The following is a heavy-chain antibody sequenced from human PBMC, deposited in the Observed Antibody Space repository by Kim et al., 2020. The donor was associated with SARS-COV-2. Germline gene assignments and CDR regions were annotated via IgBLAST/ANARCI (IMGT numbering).Heavy chain of an antibody. Sequence: GGSLRLSCAASGFTFSSYGMHWVRQAPGKGLEWVAVISYDGSNKYYADSVKGRFTISRDNSKNTLYLQMNSLRAEDTAVYYCAKDTYDSSGYLFVDYYYGMDVWGQGTTVTVSS. CDR3: AKDTYDSSGYLFVDYYYGMDV. CDR1: GFTFSSYG. CDR2: ISYDGSNK. V-gene: IGHV3-30*18. J-gene: IGHJ6*02. D-gene: IGHD3-22*01.